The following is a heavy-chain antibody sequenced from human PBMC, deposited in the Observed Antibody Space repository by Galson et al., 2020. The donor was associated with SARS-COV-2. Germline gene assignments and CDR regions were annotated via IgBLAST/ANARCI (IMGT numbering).Heavy chain of an antibody. V-gene: IGHV4-4*02. Sequence: SETLSLTCDVTGVSTRSNYWWGWVRQPPGQGLERIGEIFHSGITNYNPSLKSRVSMSVDTSKNQFSLNVYSVTAADTAVYYCGSGSDFVWDYGGQGTLVTVSS. CDR1: GVSTRSNYW. CDR2: IFHSGIT. J-gene: IGHJ4*02. D-gene: IGHD3-16*01. CDR3: GSGSDFVWDY.